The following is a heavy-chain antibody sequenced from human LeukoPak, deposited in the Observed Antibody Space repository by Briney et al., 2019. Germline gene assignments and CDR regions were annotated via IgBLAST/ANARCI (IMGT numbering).Heavy chain of an antibody. V-gene: IGHV4-4*07. CDR2: IYTSGST. D-gene: IGHD2-15*01. Sequence: SETLSLTCTVSGGSISSYYWSWIRQPAGKGLEWIGRIYTSGSTNYNPSLKSRVTISVDTSKNQFSLKLSSVTAADTAVYYCARDRGLGYCSGGSCYYYYYVDVWGKGTTVTVSS. J-gene: IGHJ6*03. CDR1: GGSISSYY. CDR3: ARDRGLGYCSGGSCYYYYYVDV.